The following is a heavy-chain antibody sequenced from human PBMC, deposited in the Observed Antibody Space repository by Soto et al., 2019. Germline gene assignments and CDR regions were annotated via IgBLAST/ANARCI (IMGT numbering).Heavy chain of an antibody. D-gene: IGHD3-22*01. V-gene: IGHV1-18*01. Sequence: QVRLEQSGPEVKKTGASVRVSCKASGYTFTSYGISWVRQAPGQGLEWMGWINIYSGDANYAQRFQDRLTMTRDTPTNTVYMEMRSLRSDDTAVYYCARALYYYDNSGLAYWGQGTLVTVSS. CDR1: GYTFTSYG. J-gene: IGHJ4*02. CDR2: INIYSGDA. CDR3: ARALYYYDNSGLAY.